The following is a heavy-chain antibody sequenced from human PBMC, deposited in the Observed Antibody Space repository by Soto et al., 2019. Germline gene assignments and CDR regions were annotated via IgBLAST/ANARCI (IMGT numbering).Heavy chain of an antibody. Sequence: QVQLVQSGAEVKKPGASVKVSCKASGYTFTIYGISWVRQAPGPGLEWMGWISGHNGNTDYAQNLQDRVTRTTDASTSSVYMELRSLRSDDTAVYYCARVDYYDSSGYYGYWGQGTLITVSS. CDR3: ARVDYYDSSGYYGY. V-gene: IGHV1-18*04. CDR1: GYTFTIYG. J-gene: IGHJ4*02. D-gene: IGHD3-22*01. CDR2: ISGHNGNT.